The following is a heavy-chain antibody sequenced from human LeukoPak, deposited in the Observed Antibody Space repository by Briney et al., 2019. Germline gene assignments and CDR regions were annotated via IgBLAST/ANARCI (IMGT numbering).Heavy chain of an antibody. Sequence: ASVKVSCKASGYTFTGYYMHWVRQAPGQGLEWMGRINPNSGGTNYAQKFQGRVTMTRDTSISTAYMELSRLRSDDTAVYHCARDRVLNYDILTGYRAYNWFDPWGQGTLVTVSS. CDR3: ARDRVLNYDILTGYRAYNWFDP. J-gene: IGHJ5*02. CDR2: INPNSGGT. CDR1: GYTFTGYY. D-gene: IGHD3-9*01. V-gene: IGHV1-2*06.